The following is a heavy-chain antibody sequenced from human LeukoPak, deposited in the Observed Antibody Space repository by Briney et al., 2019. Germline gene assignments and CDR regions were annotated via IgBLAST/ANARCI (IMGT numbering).Heavy chain of an antibody. J-gene: IGHJ6*04. D-gene: IGHD5-12*01. Sequence: SETLSLTCAVYGGSFSGYYWSWIRQPPGKGLEWIGEINHSGSTNYNPSLKSRVTISVDTSKNQFSLMLSSVTAADTAVYYCALRGRYSGYSYYYYGMDVWGKGATVTVSS. CDR2: INHSGST. V-gene: IGHV4-34*01. CDR3: ALRGRYSGYSYYYYGMDV. CDR1: GGSFSGYY.